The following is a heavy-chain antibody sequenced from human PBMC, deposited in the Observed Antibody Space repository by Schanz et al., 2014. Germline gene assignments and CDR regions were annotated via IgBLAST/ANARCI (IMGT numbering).Heavy chain of an antibody. CDR1: GFIFKDYW. V-gene: IGHV3-7*01. CDR2: INDNGREE. CDR3: AKALKPYIASRNGLDV. D-gene: IGHD3-16*01. Sequence: VQLVESGGGVVQPGRSLRVSCAASGFIFKDYWMSWVRQVPGKGLHWVSTINDNGREEYYLDSVKGRFTISRDNAKGSVYLQMNSLRPDDTAVYYCAKALKPYIASRNGLDVWGHGTTVTVSS. J-gene: IGHJ6*02.